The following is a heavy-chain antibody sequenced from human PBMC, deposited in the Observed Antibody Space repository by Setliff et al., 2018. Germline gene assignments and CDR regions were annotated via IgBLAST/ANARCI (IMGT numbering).Heavy chain of an antibody. D-gene: IGHD2-2*01. CDR1: GYIFTNYW. Sequence: RGESLKISCKASGYIFTNYWIGWVRQMPGKGLEWMGVIYPGDSDTRYSPSFQGQVTISADKSINTAYLQWSSLKASDTAIYYCTRHEDRNKCTSSSCYRENDAFDVWGKGQWSPSPQ. CDR3: TRHEDRNKCTSSSCYRENDAFDV. J-gene: IGHJ3*01. CDR2: IYPGDSDT. V-gene: IGHV5-51*01.